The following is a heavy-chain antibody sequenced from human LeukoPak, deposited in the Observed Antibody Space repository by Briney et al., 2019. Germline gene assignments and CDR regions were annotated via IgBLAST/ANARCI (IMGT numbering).Heavy chain of an antibody. CDR2: INSIATHS. Sequence: RTGESLRLSCAGSGFTFTDSAINWVRQAPGKGLEWVSSINSIATHSYYAASVKGRFSISRDDAKNSVYLQMHSLRAEDTAIYYCARDPTRYLRYGYFDYWGQGAQVTVSS. CDR3: ARDPTRYLRYGYFDY. D-gene: IGHD4-17*01. J-gene: IGHJ4*02. CDR1: GFTFTDSA. V-gene: IGHV3-21*01.